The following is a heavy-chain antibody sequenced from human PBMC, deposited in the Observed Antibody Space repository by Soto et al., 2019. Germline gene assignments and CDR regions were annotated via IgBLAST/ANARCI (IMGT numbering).Heavy chain of an antibody. V-gene: IGHV3-23*01. CDR2: IVGSGGST. CDR3: AKGVTRGYYYYGMDV. D-gene: IGHD4-4*01. Sequence: LRLSCAASGFTFDAYAMSWVRQAPGKGLEWVSAIVGSGGSTHYADSVKGRFTISRDNYKNTLYVQMNSLRAEDTAVYYCAKGVTRGYYYYGMDVWGQGTTVTVSS. J-gene: IGHJ6*02. CDR1: GFTFDAYA.